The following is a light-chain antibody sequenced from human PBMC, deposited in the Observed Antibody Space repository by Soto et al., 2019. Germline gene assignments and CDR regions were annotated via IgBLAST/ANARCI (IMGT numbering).Light chain of an antibody. Sequence: EIVLTQSPGTLSLSPGERATLSCRASQSVSGSYLAWYQQKPGQAPRLLIYGASSRATGIPDRFSGRGSGTDFTLTISRVEPEDFAVYYCQQYGSSRAFGQGTKVAIK. V-gene: IGKV3-20*01. CDR2: GAS. J-gene: IGKJ1*01. CDR1: QSVSGSY. CDR3: QQYGSSRA.